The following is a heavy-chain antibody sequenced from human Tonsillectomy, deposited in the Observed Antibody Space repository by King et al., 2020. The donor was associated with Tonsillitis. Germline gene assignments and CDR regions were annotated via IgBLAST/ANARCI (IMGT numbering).Heavy chain of an antibody. Sequence: VQLVESGGGVVQPGRSLRLSCAASGFTFRTYGMHWVRQAPGKGLEWLAVISGGGGNYNYADSVKGRFTISRDNSNNTLYLQMNSLRSEDTAVYYCAGVRSNHYITLAYFFNYGGQGALFTAS. D-gene: IGHD2/OR15-2a*01. J-gene: IGHJ1*01. CDR1: GFTFRTYG. CDR3: AGVRSNHYITLAYFFNY. V-gene: IGHV3-33*05. CDR2: ISGGGGNY.